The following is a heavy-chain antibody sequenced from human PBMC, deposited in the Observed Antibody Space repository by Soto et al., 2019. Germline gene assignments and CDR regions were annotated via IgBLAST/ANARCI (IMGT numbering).Heavy chain of an antibody. Sequence: GASVKVSCKASGGTFSSYAISWVRQAPGQGLEWMGGIIPNFGNANYAQKFQGRVTMTADKSTSTAYMELRSLRSEDTAVYYCARDQAMAQFDYWGQGTLVTVSS. CDR2: IIPNFGNA. CDR3: ARDQAMAQFDY. J-gene: IGHJ4*02. D-gene: IGHD5-18*01. CDR1: GGTFSSYA. V-gene: IGHV1-69*06.